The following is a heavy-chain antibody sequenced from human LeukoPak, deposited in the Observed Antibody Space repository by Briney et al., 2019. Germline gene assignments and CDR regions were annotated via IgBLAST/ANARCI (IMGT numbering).Heavy chain of an antibody. V-gene: IGHV3-21*01. CDR2: ISSSSSYI. Sequence: PGGSLRLSCAASGFTFSSYSMNWVRQAPAKGLEWVSSISSSSSYIYYADSVKGRFTISRDNAKNSLYLQMNSLRAEDPSVYYCARDLNAAAGTPGGVYWGQGTLVTVSS. CDR3: ARDLNAAAGTPGGVY. D-gene: IGHD6-13*01. CDR1: GFTFSSYS. J-gene: IGHJ4*02.